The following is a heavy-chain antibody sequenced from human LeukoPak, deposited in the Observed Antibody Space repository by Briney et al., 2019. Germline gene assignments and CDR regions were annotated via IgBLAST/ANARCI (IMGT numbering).Heavy chain of an antibody. CDR2: IYTSGST. J-gene: IGHJ6*03. V-gene: IGHV4-4*07. D-gene: IGHD6-13*01. CDR3: ARERDSSSWPGYYYYMDV. Sequence: RSSETLSLTCTVSGYSISSGYYWSWIRQPAGKGLEWIGRIYTSGSTNYNPSLKSRVTMSVDTSKNQFSLKLSSVTAADTAVYYCARERDSSSWPGYYYYMDVWGKGTTVTVSS. CDR1: GYSISSGYY.